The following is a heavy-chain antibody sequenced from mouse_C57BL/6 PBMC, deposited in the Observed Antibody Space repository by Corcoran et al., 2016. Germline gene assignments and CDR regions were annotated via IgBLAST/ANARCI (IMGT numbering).Heavy chain of an antibody. Sequence: QIQLVQSGPELKKPGETVKISCKASGYTFTTYGMSWVKQAPGKGLKWMGWINTYSGVPTYADDFKGRFAFSLETSASTAYLQINNLKNEDTATYFCARSRWLRYAMDYWGQGTSVTVSS. CDR3: ARSRWLRYAMDY. CDR1: GYTFTTYG. D-gene: IGHD2-2*01. CDR2: INTYSGVP. V-gene: IGHV9-3*01. J-gene: IGHJ4*01.